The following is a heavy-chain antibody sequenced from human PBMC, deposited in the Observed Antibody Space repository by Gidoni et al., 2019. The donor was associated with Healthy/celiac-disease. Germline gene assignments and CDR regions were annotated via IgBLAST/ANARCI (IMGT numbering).Heavy chain of an antibody. V-gene: IGHV1-69*01. CDR2: IIPIFGTA. J-gene: IGHJ6*02. Sequence: QVQLVQSGAEVKKPGSSVTVSCKASGGTFSSYAISWVRQAPGQGLEWMGGIIPIFGTANYAQKFQGRVTITADESTSTAYMELSSLRSEDTAVYYCARGGLVGATDYYYYGMDVWGQGTTVTVSS. CDR1: GGTFSSYA. CDR3: ARGGLVGATDYYYYGMDV. D-gene: IGHD1-26*01.